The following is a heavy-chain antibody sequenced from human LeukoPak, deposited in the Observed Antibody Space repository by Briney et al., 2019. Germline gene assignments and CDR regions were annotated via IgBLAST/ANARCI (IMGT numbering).Heavy chain of an antibody. CDR3: ARGGSRSSTSCVLDY. CDR1: GFTFSRYW. Sequence: GGSLRLSCADSGFTFSRYWMNWVRQAPGKGLEWVANIKQDGSEKYYVDSVKGRFTISRDNAKNSLYLQMNGLRAEDTAVYYCARGGSRSSTSCVLDYWGQGTLVTVSS. V-gene: IGHV3-7*01. CDR2: IKQDGSEK. J-gene: IGHJ4*02. D-gene: IGHD2-2*01.